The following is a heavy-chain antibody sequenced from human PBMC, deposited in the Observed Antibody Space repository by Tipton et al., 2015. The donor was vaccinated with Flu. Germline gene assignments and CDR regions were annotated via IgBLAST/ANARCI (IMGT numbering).Heavy chain of an antibody. V-gene: IGHV5-51*01. CDR2: IFPGDSDT. J-gene: IGHJ4*02. CDR1: GYRFVTQW. D-gene: IGHD2-21*02. Sequence: QLVQSGAEIRKPGESLTISCQGSGYRFVTQWIAWVRQMPGKGLEWMGSIFPGDSDTTYNPSFQGQVSISADKSINTAYLQWNSLKASDTAIYWCARLNCNGDCYIDYWGQGALVTVSS. CDR3: ARLNCNGDCYIDY.